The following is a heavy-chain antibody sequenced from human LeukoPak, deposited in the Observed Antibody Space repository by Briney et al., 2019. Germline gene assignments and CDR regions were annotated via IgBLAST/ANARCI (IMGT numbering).Heavy chain of an antibody. J-gene: IGHJ4*02. Sequence: GGSLRLSCTASGFTFGDYAMSWFRQAPGKGLEWVSVIYSGGDTYYADSVKGRFTISRDNSKNTLFLQMNSLRAEDTAVYYCARGGGNYHFDYWGQGTLVTVSS. V-gene: IGHV3-53*01. D-gene: IGHD2-15*01. CDR2: IYSGGDT. CDR1: GFTFGDYA. CDR3: ARGGGNYHFDY.